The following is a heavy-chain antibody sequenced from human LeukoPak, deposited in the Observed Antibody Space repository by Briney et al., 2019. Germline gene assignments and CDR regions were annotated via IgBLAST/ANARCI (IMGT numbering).Heavy chain of an antibody. D-gene: IGHD1-26*01. V-gene: IGHV4-59*08. CDR2: IYYSGST. CDR1: GGSISSYY. J-gene: IGHJ6*02. Sequence: PSETLSLTCAVSGGSISSYYWSWIRQPPGKGLEWIGYIYYSGSTNYNPSLKSRVTISIDTSKNQFSLKLSSVTAADTAVYYCARIKWELSYYYYYGMDVWGQGTRVTVSS. CDR3: ARIKWELSYYYYYGMDV.